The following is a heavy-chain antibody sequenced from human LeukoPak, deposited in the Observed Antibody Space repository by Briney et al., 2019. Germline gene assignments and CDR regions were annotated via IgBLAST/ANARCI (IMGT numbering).Heavy chain of an antibody. D-gene: IGHD6-19*01. Sequence: PGGSLRLSCAASGFTFDNYAMHWVRQAPGKGLEWLSIISWNSGYIGYADSVKGRFTISRDNAKKSLDLQVNSLRAEDTAFYYCAKVRGTYSSGYLFDYWGQGTLVTVSS. V-gene: IGHV3-9*01. CDR2: ISWNSGYI. J-gene: IGHJ4*02. CDR1: GFTFDNYA. CDR3: AKVRGTYSSGYLFDY.